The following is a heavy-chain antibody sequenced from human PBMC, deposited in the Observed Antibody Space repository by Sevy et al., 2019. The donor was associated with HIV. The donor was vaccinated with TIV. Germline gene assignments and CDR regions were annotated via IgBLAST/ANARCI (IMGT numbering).Heavy chain of an antibody. J-gene: IGHJ4*02. Sequence: ASVKVSCKAFGYTFTDYYIHWVRQAPGQGPEWMGWFNPDSGYTNYAQKFLGGVIMTRDTSISTAYMDLSRLGSDDTAVYYCAREAVGASSTHFDYWGQGTLVTVSS. CDR3: AREAVGASSTHFDY. CDR1: GYTFTDYY. V-gene: IGHV1-2*02. CDR2: FNPDSGYT. D-gene: IGHD1-26*01.